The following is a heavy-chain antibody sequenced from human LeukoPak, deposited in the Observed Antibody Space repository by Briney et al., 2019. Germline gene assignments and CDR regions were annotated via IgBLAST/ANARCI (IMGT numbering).Heavy chain of an antibody. J-gene: IGHJ4*02. CDR2: IIPILGIA. V-gene: IGHV1-69*04. CDR3: ARESDLISNWGSYFDY. CDR1: GGTFSSYA. D-gene: IGHD7-27*01. Sequence: SVKVSCKASGGTFSSYAISWVRQAPGQGLEWMGRIIPILGIANYAQKFQVRVTITADKSTSTAYMELSSLRSEDTAVYYCARESDLISNWGSYFDYWGQGTLVTVSS.